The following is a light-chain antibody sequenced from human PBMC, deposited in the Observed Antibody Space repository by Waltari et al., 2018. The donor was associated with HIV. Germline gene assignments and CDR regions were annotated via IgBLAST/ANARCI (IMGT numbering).Light chain of an antibody. CDR1: QSVLYSANNKNY. CDR2: WAS. CDR3: QQYYSSPRT. V-gene: IGKV4-1*01. J-gene: IGKJ1*01. Sequence: DIEMTQSPDSLAVSLGERATINCKSSQSVLYSANNKNYLAWYQQKTGQPPKLLFYWASTRESGVPDRFRGTGSGTAFTLTITSLQAEDVAVYYCQQYYSSPRTFSQGTKVEVK.